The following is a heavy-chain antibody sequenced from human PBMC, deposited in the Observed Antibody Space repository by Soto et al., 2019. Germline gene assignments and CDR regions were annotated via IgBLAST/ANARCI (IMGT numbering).Heavy chain of an antibody. D-gene: IGHD3-10*01. V-gene: IGHV1-69*06. Sequence: ASVKVSCKASGGTFSSYAISWVRQAPGQGLEWMGGIIPIFGTANYAQKFQGRVTITADTSTSTAYMELRSLRSDDTAVYYCARGGFGMVDPWGQGTLVTVSS. J-gene: IGHJ5*02. CDR2: IIPIFGTA. CDR1: GGTFSSYA. CDR3: ARGGFGMVDP.